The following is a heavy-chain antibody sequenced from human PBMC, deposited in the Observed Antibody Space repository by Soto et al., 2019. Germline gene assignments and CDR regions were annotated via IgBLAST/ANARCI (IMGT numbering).Heavy chain of an antibody. Sequence: GGSLRLSCAASGFTFSTSSMNWVRQAPGKGLEWVAYIRNGDNTKFYADSVKGRFTISRDDARNSLYLQMNSLRAEDTAVYYCARDSSAYYSDYWGQGTLVTVSS. J-gene: IGHJ4*02. D-gene: IGHD3-22*01. CDR1: GFTFSTSS. V-gene: IGHV3-48*01. CDR2: IRNGDNTK. CDR3: ARDSSAYYSDY.